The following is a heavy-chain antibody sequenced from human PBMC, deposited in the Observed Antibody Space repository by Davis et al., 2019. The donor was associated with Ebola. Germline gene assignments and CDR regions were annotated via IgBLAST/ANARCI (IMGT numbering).Heavy chain of an antibody. CDR2: ISRTSGSI. CDR3: ARSGLSFGVVKYHYGMDA. V-gene: IGHV3-9*01. Sequence: SLKISCAASGFTFADYAMHWVRQAPGKGLEWVSGISRTSGSIGYADSVKGRFTISRDNAKNSLYLQMNSLRGEDTAVYYCARSGLSFGVVKYHYGMDAWGKGTTVTVSS. CDR1: GFTFADYA. J-gene: IGHJ6*04. D-gene: IGHD3-3*01.